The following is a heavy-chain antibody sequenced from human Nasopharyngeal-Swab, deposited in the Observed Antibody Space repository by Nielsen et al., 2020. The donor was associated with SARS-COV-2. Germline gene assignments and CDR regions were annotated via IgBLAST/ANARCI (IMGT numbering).Heavy chain of an antibody. CDR1: GFTFSGSA. Sequence: GESLKISCAAPGFTFSGSAMHWVRQASGKGLEWVGRIRSKANSYATAYAASVKGRFTISRDDSKNTAYLQMNSLKTEDTAVYYCTRGGIVGPPELGMDVWGQGTTVTVSS. CDR2: IRSKANSYAT. D-gene: IGHD1-26*01. J-gene: IGHJ6*02. V-gene: IGHV3-73*01. CDR3: TRGGIVGPPELGMDV.